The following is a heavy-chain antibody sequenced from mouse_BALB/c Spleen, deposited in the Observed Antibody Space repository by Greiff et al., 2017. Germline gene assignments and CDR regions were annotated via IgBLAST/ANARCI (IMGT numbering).Heavy chain of an antibody. CDR1: GFTFNTYA. CDR3: VREYYYGTLDY. V-gene: IGHV10-3*03. Sequence: EVKLEESGGGLVQPKGSLKLSCAASGFTFNTYAMHWVCQAPGKGLEWVARIRSKSNNYATYYADSVKDRFTISRDDSQSMLYLQMNNLKTEDTAMYYCVREYYYGTLDYWGQGTTLTVSS. CDR2: IRSKSNNYAT. J-gene: IGHJ2*01. D-gene: IGHD1-1*01.